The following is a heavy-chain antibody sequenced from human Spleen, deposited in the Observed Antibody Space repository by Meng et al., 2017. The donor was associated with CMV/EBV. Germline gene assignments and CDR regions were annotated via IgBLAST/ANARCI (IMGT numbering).Heavy chain of an antibody. D-gene: IGHD3/OR15-3a*01. CDR1: GGSVRSGTYY. CDR2: IYYSGSTNYDSGST. J-gene: IGHJ6*02. Sequence: GSLRLSCTVSGGSVRSGTYYWSWIRQPPGKGLEWIGYIYYSGSTNYDSGSTNYNPSLKSRVTISVDTSKNQFSLKLTSVSAADTAVYYCARGGLDSRYYYYYYGMDVWGQGTTVTVSS. CDR3: ARGGLDSRYYYYYYGMDV. V-gene: IGHV4-39*07.